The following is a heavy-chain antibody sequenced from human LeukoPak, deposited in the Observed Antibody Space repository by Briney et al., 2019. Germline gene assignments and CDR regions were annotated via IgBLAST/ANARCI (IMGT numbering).Heavy chain of an antibody. CDR3: ALCGPGWGLPVDP. J-gene: IGHJ5*02. D-gene: IGHD3-16*01. CDR1: GYTFTSYG. V-gene: IGHV1-69*13. Sequence: SVKVSCKASGYTFTSYGISWVRQAPGQGLEWMGGIIPIFGTANYAQKFQGRVTITADESTSTAYMELSSLRSEDTAVYYCALCGPGWGLPVDPWGQGTLVTVSS. CDR2: IIPIFGTA.